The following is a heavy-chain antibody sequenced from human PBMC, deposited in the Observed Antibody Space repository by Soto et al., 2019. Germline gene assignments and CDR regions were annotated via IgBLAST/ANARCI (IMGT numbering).Heavy chain of an antibody. J-gene: IGHJ6*02. CDR1: GFTVSSNY. D-gene: IGHD5-12*01. V-gene: IGHV3-53*01. Sequence: PGGSLRLSCAASGFTVSSNYMSWVRQAPGKGLEWVSVIYSGGSTYYADSVKGRFTISRDNSKNTLYLQMNSLRAEDTAVYYCARDRRYGGYPGYYYYGMDVWGQGTTVTVSS. CDR3: ARDRRYGGYPGYYYYGMDV. CDR2: IYSGGST.